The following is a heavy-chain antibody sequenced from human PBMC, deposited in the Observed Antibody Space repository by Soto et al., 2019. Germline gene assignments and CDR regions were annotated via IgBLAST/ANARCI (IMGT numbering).Heavy chain of an antibody. CDR2: IYYIGST. V-gene: IGHV4-39*01. CDR3: AGRNSLASVSLNFRELSNYKWIDP. D-gene: IGHD3-16*02. J-gene: IGHJ5*02. CDR1: GDSITNSNYY. Sequence: QLQLQESGPGLVKPSETLSLTCTVSGDSITNSNYYWCWFRQPPGKGLEWIASIYYIGSTYYNPSLKSRVPISVDTSNNQFSLNLNSVTASDTAVYYCAGRNSLASVSLNFRELSNYKWIDPWGPGTLVTVSS.